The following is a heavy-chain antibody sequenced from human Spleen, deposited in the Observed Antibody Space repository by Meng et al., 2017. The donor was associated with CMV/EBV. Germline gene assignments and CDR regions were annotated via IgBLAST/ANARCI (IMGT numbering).Heavy chain of an antibody. CDR2: ISGSGGST. Sequence: GESLKISCAASGFTFSSSWMNWVRQAPGKGLEWVSAISGSGGSTYYADSVKGRFTISRDNSKNTLYLQMNSLRAEDTAVYYCAKDPTYYDFWSGYYINYYYYYGMDVWGQGTTVTVSS. V-gene: IGHV3-23*01. J-gene: IGHJ6*02. D-gene: IGHD3-3*01. CDR1: GFTFSSSW. CDR3: AKDPTYYDFWSGYYINYYYYYGMDV.